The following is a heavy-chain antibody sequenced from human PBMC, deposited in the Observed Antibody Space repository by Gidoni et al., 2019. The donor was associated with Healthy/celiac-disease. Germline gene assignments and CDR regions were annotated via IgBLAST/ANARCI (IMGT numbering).Heavy chain of an antibody. J-gene: IGHJ4*02. CDR1: GGSISSYY. D-gene: IGHD4-17*01. CDR3: ARGGTVTTPFDY. Sequence: QVQLQESGTGLVKPSETLSLPCTVSGGSISSYYWSWIRQPPGKGLEWIGYIYYSGSTNYNPSLKSRVTISVDTSKNQFSLKLSSVTAADTAVYYCARGGTVTTPFDYWGQGTLVTVSS. V-gene: IGHV4-59*01. CDR2: IYYSGST.